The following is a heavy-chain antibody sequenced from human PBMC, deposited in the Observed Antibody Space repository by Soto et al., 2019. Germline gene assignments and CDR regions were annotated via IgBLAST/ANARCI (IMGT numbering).Heavy chain of an antibody. CDR1: GGSISSGGYY. V-gene: IGHV4-31*03. CDR3: ARSGTWYYSGSGSYRFYYYYGMDV. Sequence: QVQLQESGPGLVKPSQTLSLTCTVSGGSISSGGYYWSWIRQHPGKGLEWIGYIYYSGSTYYNPSLKSRVTISVDTSNNQFSLKLSSVTAAGTAVSSCARSGTWYYSGSGSYRFYYYYGMDVWGQGTTVTVSS. CDR2: IYYSGST. D-gene: IGHD3-10*01. J-gene: IGHJ6*02.